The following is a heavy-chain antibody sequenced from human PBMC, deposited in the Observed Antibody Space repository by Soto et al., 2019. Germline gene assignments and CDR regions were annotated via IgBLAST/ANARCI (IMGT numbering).Heavy chain of an antibody. V-gene: IGHV3-21*04. CDR2: ISTSGTHK. J-gene: IGHJ4*02. CDR3: EKSVGHAY. Sequence: AGGSLRLSCVASGFTFNSYNMNWVGQAAGKGLEWVSSISTSGTHKYYATSVEGRFTVSRDSAKKSLFLQMNNLGTDDTAVYYCEKSVGHAYLGQGTRVTVSS. CDR1: GFTFNSYN.